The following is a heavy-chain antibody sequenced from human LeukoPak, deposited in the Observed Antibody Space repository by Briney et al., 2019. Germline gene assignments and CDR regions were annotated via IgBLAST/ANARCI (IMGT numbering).Heavy chain of an antibody. CDR2: ISGSGGST. J-gene: IGHJ4*02. D-gene: IGHD4-17*01. Sequence: GGSLRLSCAASGFTFSRYAMSWVRQAPGKGLEWVSAISGSGGSTYYADSVKGRLTISRDNSKNTLYLQINSLRAEDTAVYYCSKDTHMTTVTPNFYYWGQGTLVTVSS. V-gene: IGHV3-23*01. CDR3: SKDTHMTTVTPNFYY. CDR1: GFTFSRYA.